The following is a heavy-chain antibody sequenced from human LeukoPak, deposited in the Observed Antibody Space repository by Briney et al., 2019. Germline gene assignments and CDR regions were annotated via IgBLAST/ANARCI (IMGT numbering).Heavy chain of an antibody. V-gene: IGHV4-34*01. D-gene: IGHD5-18*01. J-gene: IGHJ5*02. Sequence: GSLRLSCAASGFTFSSYAMSWVRQAPGKGLEWIGEINHSGSTNYNPSLKSRVTISVDTSKNQFSLKLSSVTAADTAVYYCARGRHSYGSSWFDPWGQGTLVTVSS. CDR2: INHSGST. CDR1: GFTFSSYA. CDR3: ARGRHSYGSSWFDP.